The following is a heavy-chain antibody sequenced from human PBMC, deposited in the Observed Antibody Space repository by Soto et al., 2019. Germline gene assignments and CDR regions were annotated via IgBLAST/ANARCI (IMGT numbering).Heavy chain of an antibody. D-gene: IGHD1-1*01. CDR2: IYYTGTT. CDR1: GGYISSTSYY. Sequence: ASETLSLTCPVSGGYISSTSYYWGWIRHSPGTALEWIASIYYTGTTYYTPSLKGRVAIAVDTSKTQVSLKVNSVTAADTAVYYCARGLRWTRSFDFWGKGTLVTVSS. V-gene: IGHV4-39*01. CDR3: ARGLRWTRSFDF. J-gene: IGHJ4*02.